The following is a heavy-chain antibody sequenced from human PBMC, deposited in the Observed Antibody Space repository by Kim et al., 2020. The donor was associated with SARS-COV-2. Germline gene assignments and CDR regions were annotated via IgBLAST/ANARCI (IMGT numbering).Heavy chain of an antibody. J-gene: IGHJ6*02. V-gene: IGHV3-23*01. CDR1: GFTFRSYA. Sequence: GGSLRLSCAASGFTFRSYAMSWFRQAPGKGLEWVSAISGSGGSTYYADSVKGRFTISRDNSKNTLYLQMNSLRAEDTAVYYCANLPHPLWFGNYGMDVWGQGSTVTLSS. D-gene: IGHD3-10*01. CDR2: ISGSGGST. CDR3: ANLPHPLWFGNYGMDV.